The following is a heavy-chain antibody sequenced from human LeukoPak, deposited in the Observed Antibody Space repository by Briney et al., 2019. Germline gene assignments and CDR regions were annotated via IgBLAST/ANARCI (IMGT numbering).Heavy chain of an antibody. Sequence: GRSLRLSCAASGFLFCNYGMHRVRQAPGKGPEGVAVKSYDGSNKQYAASVKRRLLISRETAKHPLLLQMDSLRGVDTAVYYWSKAKMVAAVGYQYYYGMDVWDKGTTVTVSS. V-gene: IGHV3-30*18. CDR3: SKAKMVAAVGYQYYYGMDV. CDR2: KSYDGSNK. D-gene: IGHD2-15*01. CDR1: GFLFCNYG. J-gene: IGHJ6*04.